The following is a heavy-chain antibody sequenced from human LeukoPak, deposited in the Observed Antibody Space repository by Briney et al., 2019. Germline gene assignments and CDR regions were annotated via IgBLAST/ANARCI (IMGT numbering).Heavy chain of an antibody. CDR2: IYTSGST. CDR1: GGSISSYY. D-gene: IGHD1-7*01. J-gene: IGHJ3*02. CDR3: ARDSRMGDITGTTLGAFDI. V-gene: IGHV4-4*07. Sequence: SETLSLTCTFSGGSISSYYRSWIRQPAGKGLEWIGRIYTSGSTNYNPSLKSRVTMSVDTSKNQFSLKLSSVTAADTAVYYCARDSRMGDITGTTLGAFDIWGQGTMVTVSS.